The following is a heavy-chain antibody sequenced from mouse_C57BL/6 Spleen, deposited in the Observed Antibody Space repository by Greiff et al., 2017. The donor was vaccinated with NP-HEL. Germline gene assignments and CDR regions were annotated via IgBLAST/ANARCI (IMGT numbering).Heavy chain of an antibody. CDR3: AYYGSSPLGYFDV. Sequence: VHVKQSGAELVKPGASVKLSCTASGFNFKDYYMHWVKQRPEQGLEWIGRIDPEDGETKYAPKFQGKATITADTSSNTAYLQLSSLTSEDTAVYYCAYYGSSPLGYFDVWGTGTTVTVSS. J-gene: IGHJ1*03. D-gene: IGHD1-1*01. V-gene: IGHV14-2*01. CDR1: GFNFKDYY. CDR2: IDPEDGET.